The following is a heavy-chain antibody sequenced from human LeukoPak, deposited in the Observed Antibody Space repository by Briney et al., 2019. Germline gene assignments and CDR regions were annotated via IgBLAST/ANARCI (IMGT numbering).Heavy chain of an antibody. CDR2: ISSSSYI. Sequence: PGGSLRLSCAASGFTFSSYSMNWVRQAPGKGLEWVSFISSSSYIYYADSVKGRFTISRDNAKNSLYLQMNSLRAEDTAVYYCASRSGWYGQTSDYWGQGTLVTVFS. CDR3: ASRSGWYGQTSDY. V-gene: IGHV3-21*01. D-gene: IGHD6-19*01. J-gene: IGHJ4*02. CDR1: GFTFSSYS.